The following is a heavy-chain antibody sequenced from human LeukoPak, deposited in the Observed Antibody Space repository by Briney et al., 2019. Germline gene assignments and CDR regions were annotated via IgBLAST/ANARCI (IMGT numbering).Heavy chain of an antibody. D-gene: IGHD3-9*01. J-gene: IGHJ5*02. V-gene: IGHV4-39*07. CDR2: IYYSGSI. CDR3: ARGGNSQAYYDILTGYFSGWFDP. Sequence: SETLSLTCTVSGGSISSSSYYWGWIRQPPGKVLEWIGSIYYSGSIYYNPSRKSRVTISVDTSKNQFSLKLSSVTAADTAVYYCARGGNSQAYYDILTGYFSGWFDPWGQGTLVTVSS. CDR1: GGSISSSSYY.